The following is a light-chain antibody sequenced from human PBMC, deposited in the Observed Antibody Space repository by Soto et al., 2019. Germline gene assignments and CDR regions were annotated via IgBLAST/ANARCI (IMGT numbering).Light chain of an antibody. Sequence: QSVLTQPASVSGSPGQSITISCTGTSGYIGSFNFVSWYQQHPGKAPKLMIYEVSNRPSGVSDRFSGSKSGNTASLTISGLQAEDEADYYCSSYITTNSRVFGTGTKVTVL. V-gene: IGLV2-14*01. J-gene: IGLJ1*01. CDR2: EVS. CDR1: SGYIGSFNF. CDR3: SSYITTNSRV.